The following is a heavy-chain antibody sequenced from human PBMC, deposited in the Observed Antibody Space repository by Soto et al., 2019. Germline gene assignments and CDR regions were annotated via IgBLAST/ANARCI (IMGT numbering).Heavy chain of an antibody. J-gene: IGHJ4*02. CDR1: VFMCSAYT. V-gene: IGHV3-21*01. CDR2: ITSNSDHI. CDR3: ATPYYYNH. Sequence: WWSLRLSCSASVFMCSAYTMSWFHQAPGKGLEWLSSITSNSDHIDYADSVRGRFTVSRDNARKSLYLQMDSLGAEDTGVYYCATPYYYNHWGPGTLVTVSS.